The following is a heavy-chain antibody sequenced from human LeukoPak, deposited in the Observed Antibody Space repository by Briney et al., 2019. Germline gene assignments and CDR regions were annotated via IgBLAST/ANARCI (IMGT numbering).Heavy chain of an antibody. D-gene: IGHD3-3*01. J-gene: IGHJ3*02. Sequence: PSETLSLTCTVSGGSISSGSYYWSWIRQPAGKGLEWIGRIYTSGSTNYNPSLKSRVTISVDTSKNQFSLKLSSVTAADTAVYYCARSHLGYHDFWSGLDAFDIWGQGTMVTVSS. CDR2: IYTSGST. V-gene: IGHV4-61*02. CDR3: ARSHLGYHDFWSGLDAFDI. CDR1: GGSISSGSYY.